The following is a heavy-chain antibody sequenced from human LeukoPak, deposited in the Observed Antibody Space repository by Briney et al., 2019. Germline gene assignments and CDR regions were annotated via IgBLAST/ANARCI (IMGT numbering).Heavy chain of an antibody. V-gene: IGHV4-39*01. CDR3: ASPGGNGYNYLAPENYFDY. J-gene: IGHJ4*02. CDR1: GGSISSSSYY. Sequence: PSETLSLTCTVSGGSISSSSYYWGWIRQPPGKGLERIGSIYYSGSTYYNPSLKSRVTISVDTSKNQFSLKLSSVTAADTAVYYCASPGGNGYNYLAPENYFDYWGQGTLVTVSS. CDR2: IYYSGST. D-gene: IGHD5-24*01.